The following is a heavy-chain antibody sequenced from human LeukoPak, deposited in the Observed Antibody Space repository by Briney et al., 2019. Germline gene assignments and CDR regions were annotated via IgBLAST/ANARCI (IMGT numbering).Heavy chain of an antibody. CDR3: ARMRKYDFYYYYGMDV. D-gene: IGHD1-14*01. V-gene: IGHV1-8*01. Sequence: ASVKVSCKASGYTFTSYDINWVRQATGQGLEWMGWMNPNSGNTGYAQKFQGRVTMTRNTSISTAYMELSSLRSEDTAVYYCARMRKYDFYYYYGMDVWGQGTTVTVSS. J-gene: IGHJ6*02. CDR2: MNPNSGNT. CDR1: GYTFTSYD.